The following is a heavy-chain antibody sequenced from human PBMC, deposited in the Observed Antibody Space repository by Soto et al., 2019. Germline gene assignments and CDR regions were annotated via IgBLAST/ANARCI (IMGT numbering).Heavy chain of an antibody. V-gene: IGHV4-34*01. J-gene: IGHJ5*02. CDR3: ARGPITTNPRFDP. CDR2: INHSGST. Sequence: SETLSLTCAVYGGSLSGYYWSWIRQPPGKGLEWIGEINHSGSTNYNPSLKSRVTMSLDTSKNQFSLRLSSVTAADTAVYYCARGPITTNPRFDPWGQGTLVTVSS. D-gene: IGHD3-22*01. CDR1: GGSLSGYY.